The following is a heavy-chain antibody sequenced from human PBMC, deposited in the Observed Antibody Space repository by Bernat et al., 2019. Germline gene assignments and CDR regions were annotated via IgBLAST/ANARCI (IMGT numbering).Heavy chain of an antibody. CDR1: GFTFSSYG. CDR3: AKSPGSYGYAYGMDV. D-gene: IGHD5-18*01. Sequence: QVQLVESGGGVVQPGRSLRLSCAASGFTFSSYGMHWVRQAPGKGLEWVAVISYDGSNKYYADSVKGRFTISRDNSKNTLYLQMNSLRAEDTAVYYCAKSPGSYGYAYGMDVWGQGTTVTVSS. CDR2: ISYDGSNK. V-gene: IGHV3-30*18. J-gene: IGHJ6*02.